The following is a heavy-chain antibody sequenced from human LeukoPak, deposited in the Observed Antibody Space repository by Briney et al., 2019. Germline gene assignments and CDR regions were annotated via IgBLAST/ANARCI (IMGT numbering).Heavy chain of an antibody. CDR3: AKDRGRTWVQVAN. CDR2: ISSSSSYI. CDR1: GFTFSSYS. Sequence: GGSLRLSCAVSGFTFSSYSMSWVRQAPGKGLELVSSISSSSSYIYNADSVKGRFTISRDNSKNTLYLQMNSLRVEDTAVYYCAKDRGRTWVQVANWGQGTLVTVSS. J-gene: IGHJ4*02. V-gene: IGHV3-21*04. D-gene: IGHD2-15*01.